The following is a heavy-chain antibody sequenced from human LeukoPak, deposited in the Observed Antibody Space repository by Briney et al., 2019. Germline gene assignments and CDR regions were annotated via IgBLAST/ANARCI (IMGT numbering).Heavy chain of an antibody. D-gene: IGHD4/OR15-4a*01. CDR2: IYSGTI. CDR1: GFTVSSNS. Sequence: QPGGSLRLSCTVSGFTVSSNSMSWVRQAPGKGLEWVSFIYSGTIHYSDSVKGRFTISRGNSKNTLYLQMNSLRAEDTAVYYCARRAGAYSHPYDYWGQGTLVTVSS. J-gene: IGHJ4*02. CDR3: ARRAGAYSHPYDY. V-gene: IGHV3-53*01.